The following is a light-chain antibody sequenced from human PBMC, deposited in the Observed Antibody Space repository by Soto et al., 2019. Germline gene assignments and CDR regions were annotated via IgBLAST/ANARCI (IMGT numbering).Light chain of an antibody. V-gene: IGKV3-20*01. CDR1: QSVSNSY. J-gene: IGKJ1*01. CDR2: GAS. Sequence: EIVLTQSPGTLSLSPGERATLSCRASQSVSNSYLAWYQQTPGQAPRLLIYGASSRATGISDRFSGSGSGTDFTLTISRLEPEDSAVYYCQQYGSSPTFGQGTKVEIK. CDR3: QQYGSSPT.